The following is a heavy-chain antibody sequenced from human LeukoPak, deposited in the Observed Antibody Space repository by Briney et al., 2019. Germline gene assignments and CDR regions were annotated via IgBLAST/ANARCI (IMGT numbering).Heavy chain of an antibody. CDR3: ARPVAPLRRTQYYFDY. J-gene: IGHJ4*02. CDR2: ISSSSSYI. Sequence: GGSLSLSCAASGFPFSSYSMNWVREAPGEGLGWGSYISSSSSYIYYADSVKGRFTIYRDNAKNSLYLQMNSLRAEDTAVYYCARPVAPLRRTQYYFDYWGQGTLVTVSS. CDR1: GFPFSSYS. V-gene: IGHV3-21*01. D-gene: IGHD6-19*01.